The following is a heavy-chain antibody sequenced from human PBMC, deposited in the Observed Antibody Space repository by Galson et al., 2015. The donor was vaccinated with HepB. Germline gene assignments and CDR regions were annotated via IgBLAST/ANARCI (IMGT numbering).Heavy chain of an antibody. D-gene: IGHD3-3*01. Sequence: LRLSCAASGFTFSSYGMHWVRQAPGKGLEWVAVIWYDGSNKYYADSVKGRFTISRDNSKNTLYLQMNSLRAEDTAVYYCARGDSSDGMDVWGQGTTVTVSS. CDR2: IWYDGSNK. V-gene: IGHV3-33*01. CDR3: ARGDSSDGMDV. CDR1: GFTFSSYG. J-gene: IGHJ6*02.